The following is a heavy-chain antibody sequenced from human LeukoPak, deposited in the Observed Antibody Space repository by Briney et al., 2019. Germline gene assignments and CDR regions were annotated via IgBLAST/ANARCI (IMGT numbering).Heavy chain of an antibody. CDR3: GFGYYYYGMDV. J-gene: IGHJ6*02. Sequence: GGSLRLSCAASGFTFSSYWMSWVRQAPGKGLEWVANIKQDGSEKYYVDSVKGRFTISRDNAKNSLYLQMNSLRAEDTAVYYCGFGYYYYGMDVWGQGTTVTVSS. CDR1: GFTFSSYW. D-gene: IGHD3-16*01. V-gene: IGHV3-7*03. CDR2: IKQDGSEK.